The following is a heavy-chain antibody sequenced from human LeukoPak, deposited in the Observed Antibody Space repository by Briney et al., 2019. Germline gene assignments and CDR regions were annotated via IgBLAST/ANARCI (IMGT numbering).Heavy chain of an antibody. D-gene: IGHD6-13*01. V-gene: IGHV3-48*04. CDR1: GFTFSSYA. CDR2: ISSSGSTI. CDR3: ARSKWAAAGNREGMDV. Sequence: GGSLRLSCAASGFTFSSYAMSWVRQAPGKGLEWVSYISSSGSTIYYADSVKGRFTISRDNAKNSLYLQMNSLRAEDTAVYYCARSKWAAAGNREGMDVWGQGTTVTVSS. J-gene: IGHJ6*02.